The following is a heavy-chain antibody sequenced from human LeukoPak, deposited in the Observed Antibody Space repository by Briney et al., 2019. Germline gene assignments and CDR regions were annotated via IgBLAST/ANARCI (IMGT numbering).Heavy chain of an antibody. V-gene: IGHV4-59*01. Sequence: PSETLSLTCTVSGGSISSYYWSWIRQPPGKGLEWIGYIYYSGSTNYNPSLKSRVTISVDTSKNQFSLKLSSATAAYTTVYCCAGAWWLGHAFDILGQGTMVTVSS. CDR2: IYYSGST. CDR3: AGAWWLGHAFDI. D-gene: IGHD2-15*01. J-gene: IGHJ3*02. CDR1: GGSISSYY.